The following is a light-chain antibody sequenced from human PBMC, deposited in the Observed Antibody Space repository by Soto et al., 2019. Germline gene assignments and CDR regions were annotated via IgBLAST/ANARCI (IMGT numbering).Light chain of an antibody. CDR3: QQYGSSSWT. V-gene: IGKV3-20*01. CDR2: GAS. J-gene: IGKJ1*01. CDR1: QSVSSSY. Sequence: EIVLTQSPGTLSLSPGERATLSCRASQSVSSSYLAWYQQKPGQAPRLVIYGASSRATGIPDRFSGSGSGTDFTLTISRLEPEDFAVYYCQQYGSSSWTFGQGTKVDIK.